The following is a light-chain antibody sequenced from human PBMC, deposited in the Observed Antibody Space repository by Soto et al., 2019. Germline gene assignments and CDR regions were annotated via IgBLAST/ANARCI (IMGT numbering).Light chain of an antibody. V-gene: IGLV2-14*01. CDR1: SSDVGGYNY. J-gene: IGLJ1*01. CDR2: EVS. Sequence: SVLTPPASVSGSPGQSIAISCTGSSSDVGGYNYVSWYQHHPGKAPKLMIYEVSNRPSGVSNRFSGSKSGNTASLTISGLQAEDEADYYCSSYTSSRTRVFGTGTNVT. CDR3: SSYTSSRTRV.